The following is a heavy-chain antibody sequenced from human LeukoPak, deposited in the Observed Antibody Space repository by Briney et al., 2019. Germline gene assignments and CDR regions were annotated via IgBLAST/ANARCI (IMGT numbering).Heavy chain of an antibody. CDR1: GFTFSSYE. CDR3: AKVAGYSSGWSEPADY. J-gene: IGHJ4*02. CDR2: ISSSSSYI. V-gene: IGHV3-21*04. Sequence: GGSLRLSCAASGFTFSSYEMNWIRQAPGKGLEWVSSISSSSSYIYYADSVKGRFTISRDNSKNTLYLQMNSLRAEDTAVYYCAKVAGYSSGWSEPADYWGQGTLVTVSS. D-gene: IGHD6-19*01.